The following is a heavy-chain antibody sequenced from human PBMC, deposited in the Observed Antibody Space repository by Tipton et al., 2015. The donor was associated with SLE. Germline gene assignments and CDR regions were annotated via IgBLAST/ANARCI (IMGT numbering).Heavy chain of an antibody. CDR3: AKSPADNSWGIDY. V-gene: IGHV3-9*01. J-gene: IGHJ4*02. D-gene: IGHD6-13*01. CDR2: ISWNSDSV. Sequence: SLRLSCAAPGFPFYDYAMHWVRQAPGNGLDWVAGISWNSDSVIYADSVKGRFTISRDNAKNSLYLQMNSLRAEDTAYYYCAKSPADNSWGIDYWGQGTLVTVSS. CDR1: GFPFYDYA.